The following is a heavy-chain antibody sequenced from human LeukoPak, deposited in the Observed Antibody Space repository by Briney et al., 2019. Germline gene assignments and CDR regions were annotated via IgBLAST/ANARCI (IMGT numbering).Heavy chain of an antibody. V-gene: IGHV1-69*13. Sequence: SETVSCKPSVGTFTNYPISWVRQAPGQGLEWMGGIMPIFGTAHYAERFQARVTISADESTTTVFLELRSLKSEDTAVYYCARGPEIVVAGTTFAAYKWFDPWGKGTLLSVSS. CDR2: IMPIFGTA. D-gene: IGHD6-19*01. CDR1: VGTFTNYP. J-gene: IGHJ5*02. CDR3: ARGPEIVVAGTTFAAYKWFDP.